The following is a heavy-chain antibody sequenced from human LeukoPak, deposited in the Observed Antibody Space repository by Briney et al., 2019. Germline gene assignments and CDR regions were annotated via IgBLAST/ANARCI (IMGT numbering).Heavy chain of an antibody. CDR1: GYTFTSYG. Sequence: ASVKVSCKASGYTFTSYGISWVRQAPGQGLEWMGWISAYNGNTNYAQKLQGRVTMTTDTSTSTAYMELRSLRSDDTAVYYCARGQGTYYYDTGAFDIWGQGTMVTVSS. V-gene: IGHV1-18*01. CDR2: ISAYNGNT. D-gene: IGHD3-22*01. CDR3: ARGQGTYYYDTGAFDI. J-gene: IGHJ3*02.